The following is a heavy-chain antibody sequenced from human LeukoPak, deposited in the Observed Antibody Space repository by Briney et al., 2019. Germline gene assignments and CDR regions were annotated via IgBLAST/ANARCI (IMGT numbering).Heavy chain of an antibody. CDR1: GGSISSSSYY. J-gene: IGHJ6*03. V-gene: IGHV4-39*07. CDR2: IYYSGST. Sequence: SETLSLTCTVSGGSISSSSYYWGWIRQPPGKGLEWIGSIYYSGSTYYNPSLKSRVTISVDTSKNQFSLKLSSVTAADTAVYYCARELRYYYYYMDVWGKGTTVTVSS. CDR3: ARELRYYYYYMDV.